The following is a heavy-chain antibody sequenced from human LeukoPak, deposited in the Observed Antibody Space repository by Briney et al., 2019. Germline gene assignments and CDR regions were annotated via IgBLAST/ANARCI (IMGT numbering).Heavy chain of an antibody. CDR3: TKLVAIVGATY. CDR1: GFTFSSYA. CDR2: ISGSGGST. J-gene: IGHJ4*02. D-gene: IGHD1-26*01. V-gene: IGHV3-23*01. Sequence: GGSLRLSCAASGFTFSSYAMNWVRQAPGKGLEWVSAISGSGGSTYYADSVKGRFTISRDNSKNTLYLQMNSLRAEDTAVYYCTKLVAIVGATYWGQGTLVTVSS.